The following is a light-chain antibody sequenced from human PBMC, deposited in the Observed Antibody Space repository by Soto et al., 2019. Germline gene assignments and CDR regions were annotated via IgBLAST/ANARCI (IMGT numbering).Light chain of an antibody. CDR2: AAS. CDR3: QQSCSTLPMT. V-gene: IGKV1-39*01. J-gene: IGKJ5*01. Sequence: DMQRPRPPSSMSASVGARVTITCRASQSISSYFNWYQQKTGKAPKLLIYAASSWQSGVPSRFSGSGSGTDFTLTISSLQPEDFAAYYCQQSCSTLPMTFGQGTRLEIK. CDR1: QSISSY.